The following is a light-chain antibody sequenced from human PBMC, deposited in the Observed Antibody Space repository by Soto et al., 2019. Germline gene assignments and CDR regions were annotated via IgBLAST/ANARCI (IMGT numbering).Light chain of an antibody. V-gene: IGLV1-51*01. Sequence: VLAQPPSVSAAPGQKVTISCSGSSSNIGNNYVSWYQQLPGTAPKLLIYDNNKRPSGIPDRFSDSKSGTSATLGITGLQTGDEADYYCGTWDSSLSAYVFGTGTKVTVL. CDR2: DNN. CDR3: GTWDSSLSAYV. CDR1: SSNIGNNY. J-gene: IGLJ1*01.